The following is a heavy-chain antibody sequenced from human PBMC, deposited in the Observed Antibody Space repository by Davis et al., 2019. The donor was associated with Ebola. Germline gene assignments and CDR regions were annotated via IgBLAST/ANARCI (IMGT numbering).Heavy chain of an antibody. V-gene: IGHV1-18*04. J-gene: IGHJ4*02. Sequence: ASVKVSCKASGYTFNNHGISWVRQAPGQGLEWMGWISAYNGNTNYAQKLQGRVTMTTDTSTSTAYMELRSLRSDDTAVYYCARDRDRGIVVVTIDYWGQGTLVTVSS. CDR2: ISAYNGNT. CDR3: ARDRDRGIVVVTIDY. D-gene: IGHD3-22*01. CDR1: GYTFNNHG.